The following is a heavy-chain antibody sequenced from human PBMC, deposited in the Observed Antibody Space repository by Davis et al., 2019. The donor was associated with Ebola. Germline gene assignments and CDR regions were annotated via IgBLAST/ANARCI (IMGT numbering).Heavy chain of an antibody. CDR3: AGSLGVDTAMVWNY. Sequence: SVKVSCKASGGTFSSYAISWVRQAPGQGLEWMGGIIPIFGTANYAQKFQGRVTITADESTSTAYMELSSLRSEDTAVYYCAGSLGVDTAMVWNYWGQGTLVTVSS. CDR1: GGTFSSYA. D-gene: IGHD5-18*01. J-gene: IGHJ4*02. CDR2: IIPIFGTA. V-gene: IGHV1-69*13.